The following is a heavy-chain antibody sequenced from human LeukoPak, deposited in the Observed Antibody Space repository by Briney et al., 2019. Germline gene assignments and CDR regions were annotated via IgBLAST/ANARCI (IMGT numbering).Heavy chain of an antibody. CDR2: ISYDGSNK. J-gene: IGHJ4*02. V-gene: IGHV3-30-3*01. CDR3: ARDREADY. CDR1: GFTFSSYA. Sequence: GGFLRLSCAASGFTFSSYAMHWVRQAPGKGLEWVAVISYDGSNKYYADSVKGRFTISRDNSKNTLYLQMNSLRAEDTAVYYCARDREADYWGQGTLVTVSS.